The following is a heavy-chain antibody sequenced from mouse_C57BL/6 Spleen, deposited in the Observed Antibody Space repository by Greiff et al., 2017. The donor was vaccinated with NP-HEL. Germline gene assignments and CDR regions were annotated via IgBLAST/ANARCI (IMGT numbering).Heavy chain of an antibody. CDR3: ARGPYYAMDY. Sequence: VKLQQSGAELVRPGTSVKMSCKASGYTFTNYWIGWAKQRPGHGLEWIGDIYPGGGYTNYNEKFKGKATLTADKSSSTAYMQFSSLTSEDSAIYYCARGPYYAMDYWGQGTSVTVSS. CDR1: GYTFTNYW. J-gene: IGHJ4*01. CDR2: IYPGGGYT. V-gene: IGHV1-63*01.